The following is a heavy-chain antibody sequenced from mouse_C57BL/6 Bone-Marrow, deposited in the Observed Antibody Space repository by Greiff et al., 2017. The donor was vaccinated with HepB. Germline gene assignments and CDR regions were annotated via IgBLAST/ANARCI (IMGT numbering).Heavy chain of an antibody. V-gene: IGHV1-80*01. Sequence: VQLQQPGAELVKPGASVKISCKASGYAFSSYWMNWVKQRPGKGLEWIGQIYPGDGDTNYNGKFKGKATLTADKSSSTAYMQLSSLTSEDSAVYFCARFLYYYGSSPYYFDYWGQGTTLTVSS. CDR3: ARFLYYYGSSPYYFDY. CDR1: GYAFSSYW. CDR2: IYPGDGDT. J-gene: IGHJ2*01. D-gene: IGHD1-1*01.